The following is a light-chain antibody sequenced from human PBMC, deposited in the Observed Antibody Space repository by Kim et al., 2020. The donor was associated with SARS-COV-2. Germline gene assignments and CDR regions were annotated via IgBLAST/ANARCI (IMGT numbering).Light chain of an antibody. V-gene: IGKV2-30*02. CDR2: KVS. J-gene: IGKJ1*01. CDR3: MQGIHWPRT. Sequence: DAVMTQSPLSLPVTLGQPASISCRSSQSLVHSDGNTYLNWYQQRPGQSPRRLIYKVSNRDSGVPDRFSGSGSDTDFTLKISRVEAEDVGVYYCMQGIHWPRTFGQGTKVEIK. CDR1: QSLVHSDGNTY.